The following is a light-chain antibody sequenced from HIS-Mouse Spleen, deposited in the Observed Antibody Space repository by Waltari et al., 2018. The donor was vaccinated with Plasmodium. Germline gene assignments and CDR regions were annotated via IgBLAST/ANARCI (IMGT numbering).Light chain of an antibody. CDR1: STYVGGYNY. Sequence: QSALTHPRPVSGSPGQSVTLSCTGPSTYVGGYNYFPWYQQHPVKAPKLMIYDVSKRPSGVPDRFSGSKSGNTASLTISGLQAEDEADYYCCSYAGSYTYVFGTGTKVTVL. V-gene: IGLV2-11*01. CDR2: DVS. CDR3: CSYAGSYTYV. J-gene: IGLJ1*01.